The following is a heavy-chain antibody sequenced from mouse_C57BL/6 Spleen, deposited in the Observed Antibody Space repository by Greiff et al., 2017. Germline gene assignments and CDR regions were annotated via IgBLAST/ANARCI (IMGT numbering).Heavy chain of an antibody. Sequence: QVQLQQPGAELVKPGASVKLSCKASGYTFTSYWMHWVKQRPGQGLEWIGMIHPNSGSTNYNEKFKSKATLTVDKSSSTAYMQLSSLTSEDSAVYYCARASYYYNYGGFDCWGQGTTLTVSS. CDR3: ARASYYYNYGGFDC. CDR2: IHPNSGST. D-gene: IGHD2-1*01. J-gene: IGHJ2*01. CDR1: GYTFTSYW. V-gene: IGHV1-64*01.